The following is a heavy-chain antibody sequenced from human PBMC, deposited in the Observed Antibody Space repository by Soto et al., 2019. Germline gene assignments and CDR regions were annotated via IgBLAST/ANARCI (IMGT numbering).Heavy chain of an antibody. V-gene: IGHV1-69*01. CDR1: GGTFSSYA. Sequence: QVQLVQSGAEVKKPGSSVKVSCKASGGTFSSYAISWVRQAPGQGLEWMGGIIPIFGTANYAQKFQGRVTITADESTSTAYMELSSLRSEDTAVYYCARGGPDLRAAARSLGWFDPWGQGTLVTVSS. D-gene: IGHD6-6*01. CDR2: IIPIFGTA. CDR3: ARGGPDLRAAARSLGWFDP. J-gene: IGHJ5*02.